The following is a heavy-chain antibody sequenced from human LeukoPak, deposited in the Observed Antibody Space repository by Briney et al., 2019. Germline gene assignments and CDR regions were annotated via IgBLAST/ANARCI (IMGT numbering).Heavy chain of an antibody. V-gene: IGHV3-11*01. CDR2: ITNSGTII. J-gene: IGHJ4*02. CDR3: ARGPCSGGGCYLVY. Sequence: GGSLRLSCAASGFTFSDYYMSWIRQAPGKGLEYISYITNSGTIIYYADSVKGRFTISRDNAKNSLYLQMNSLRAEDTAVYYCARGPCSGGGCYLVYWGQGTLVTVSS. CDR1: GFTFSDYY. D-gene: IGHD2-15*01.